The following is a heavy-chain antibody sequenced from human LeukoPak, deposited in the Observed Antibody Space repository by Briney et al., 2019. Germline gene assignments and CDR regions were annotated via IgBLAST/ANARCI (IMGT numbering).Heavy chain of an antibody. V-gene: IGHV4-59*01. Sequence: PSETLSLTCTVSGGSINSYYWSWIRQPPGKGLEWIGYIYYSGSTNYNPSLKSRVTISVDTSKNQFSLKLSSVTAADTAVYYCARSVTTRPYYYYYYMDVWGKGTTVTVSS. CDR2: IYYSGST. CDR1: GGSINSYY. J-gene: IGHJ6*03. D-gene: IGHD4-17*01. CDR3: ARSVTTRPYYYYYYMDV.